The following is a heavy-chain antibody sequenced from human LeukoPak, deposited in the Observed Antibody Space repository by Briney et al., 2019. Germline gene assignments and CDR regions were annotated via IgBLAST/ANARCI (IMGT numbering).Heavy chain of an antibody. CDR1: GGSISSYY. CDR3: ARTPIYYFDNSGYYN. Sequence: SETLSLTCTVSGGSISSYYWSWIRQPAGKGLEWIGRIYTSGSTNYNPSLKSRVTMSVDTSKNQFSLKLSSVTAADTAVYCGARTPIYYFDNSGYYNWGQGTLVTVSS. J-gene: IGHJ4*02. D-gene: IGHD3-22*01. CDR2: IYTSGST. V-gene: IGHV4-4*07.